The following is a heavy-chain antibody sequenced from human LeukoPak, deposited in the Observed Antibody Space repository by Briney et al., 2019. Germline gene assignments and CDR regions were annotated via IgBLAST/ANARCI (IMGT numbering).Heavy chain of an antibody. CDR2: ISSSSSYI. D-gene: IGHD5-12*01. V-gene: IGHV3-21*01. CDR3: ARDGTSGYDGFYY. J-gene: IGHJ4*02. Sequence: GGSLRLSCAASGFTFSSYSMNWVRQAPGKGLEWVSSISSSSSYIYYADSVKGRFTISRDNAKNSLYLQMNSLRAEDTAVYYCARDGTSGYDGFYYWGQGTLVTVPS. CDR1: GFTFSSYS.